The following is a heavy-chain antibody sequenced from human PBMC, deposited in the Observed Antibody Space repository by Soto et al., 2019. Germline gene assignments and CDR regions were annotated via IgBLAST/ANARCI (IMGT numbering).Heavy chain of an antibody. CDR3: GLGSWSAEVFDI. J-gene: IGHJ3*02. CDR2: IIPMFEIA. Sequence: QVQLVQSGVEVKKPGSSVKVSCKASGGSLRTNTMFWVRQAPGQGLEWMGRIIPMFEIANYAQKFQGRVTFNADKSTGTVYMEMISLTSDDTAIYFCGLGSWSAEVFDIWGQGTLVTVSS. CDR1: GGSLRTNT. V-gene: IGHV1-69*02. D-gene: IGHD6-13*01.